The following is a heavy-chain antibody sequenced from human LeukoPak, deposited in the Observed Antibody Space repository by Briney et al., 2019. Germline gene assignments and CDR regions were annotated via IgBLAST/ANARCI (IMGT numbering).Heavy chain of an antibody. CDR2: IYYSGST. V-gene: IGHV4-31*03. D-gene: IGHD3-22*01. CDR3: ARDRHSSGYYDY. CDR1: GGSISSGSYY. J-gene: IGHJ4*02. Sequence: SQTLSLTCTVSGGSISSGSYYWSWIRQHPGKGLEWIGYIYYSGSTYYNPSLKSRVTISVDTSKNQFSLKLSSVTAADTAVYYCARDRHSSGYYDYWGQGTLVTVSS.